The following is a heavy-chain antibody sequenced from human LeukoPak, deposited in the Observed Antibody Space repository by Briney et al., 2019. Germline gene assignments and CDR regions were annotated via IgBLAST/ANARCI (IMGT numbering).Heavy chain of an antibody. Sequence: GGSLRLSCTASGFTFGDYAMSWVRQAPGKGLEWVGFIRSKAYGGTTEYAASVKGRFTISRDDSKSIAYLQMNSLKTEDTAVYYCTRLKELNPDSDYWGQGTLVTVSS. J-gene: IGHJ4*02. CDR1: GFTFGDYA. CDR2: IRSKAYGGTT. D-gene: IGHD1-26*01. CDR3: TRLKELNPDSDY. V-gene: IGHV3-49*04.